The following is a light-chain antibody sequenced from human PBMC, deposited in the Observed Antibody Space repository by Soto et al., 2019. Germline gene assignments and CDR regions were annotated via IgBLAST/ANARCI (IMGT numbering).Light chain of an antibody. CDR1: QSVSIN. V-gene: IGKV3-15*01. Sequence: EIVMTQSPATLSVSPGERATLSCRASQSVSINLAWYQQNPGQAPSLLIYGASTRATGIPARFSVSGSGTEFHHTISSLQSEDFAFYYCQLYKNWPQWPFGQGSKVEIK. CDR3: QLYKNWPQWP. CDR2: GAS. J-gene: IGKJ1*01.